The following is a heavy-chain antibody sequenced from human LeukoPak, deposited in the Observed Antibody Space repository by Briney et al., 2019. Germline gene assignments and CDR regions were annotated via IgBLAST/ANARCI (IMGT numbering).Heavy chain of an antibody. J-gene: IGHJ4*02. D-gene: IGHD1-1*01. CDR3: ARPPSPLWTRPFHY. CDR1: GFTFSSYW. Sequence: GGSLRLSCAASGFTFSSYWMSWVRQAPGKGLEWVANIKQDGSEKYYVDSVKGRFTISRDNAKNSLYLQMNSLRAEDTAVYYCARPPSPLWTRPFHYWGQGTLVTVSS. CDR2: IKQDGSEK. V-gene: IGHV3-7*01.